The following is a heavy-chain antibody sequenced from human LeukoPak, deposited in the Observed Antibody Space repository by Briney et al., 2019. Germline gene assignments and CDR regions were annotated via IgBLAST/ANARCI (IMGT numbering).Heavy chain of an antibody. CDR2: FSSSGNTQ. J-gene: IGHJ5*02. CDR3: AREAPFYDSSGYYYPDWLDL. D-gene: IGHD3-22*01. CDR1: GFTLSTYE. Sequence: QPGGSLRLSCAASGFTLSTYEMNWFRQAPGKGLEWVSYFSSSGNTQYYSDSVEGRFSISRDNVKNSLYLQMNSLRAEDTGIYYCAREAPFYDSSGYYYPDWLDLWGQGTLVTVSS. V-gene: IGHV3-48*03.